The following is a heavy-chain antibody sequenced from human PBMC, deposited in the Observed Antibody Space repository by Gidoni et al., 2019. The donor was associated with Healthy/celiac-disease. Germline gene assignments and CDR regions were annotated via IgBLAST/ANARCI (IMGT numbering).Heavy chain of an antibody. CDR1: GYTFTSYG. Sequence: QVPLVQSGAEVKQPGASVTVSCKASGYTFTSYGLTGVRQAPGQGLEWMGWISVYNGNTNYAQKLQGRVTMTTDTSTSTAYMELRSLRSDDTAVYYCARGVTPERGPYYYYGMDVWGQGTTVTVSS. CDR2: ISVYNGNT. J-gene: IGHJ6*02. D-gene: IGHD4-4*01. V-gene: IGHV1-18*01. CDR3: ARGVTPERGPYYYYGMDV.